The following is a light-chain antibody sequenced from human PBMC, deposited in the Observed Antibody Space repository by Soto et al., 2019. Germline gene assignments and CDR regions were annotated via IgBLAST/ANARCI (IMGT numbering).Light chain of an antibody. V-gene: IGKV3D-20*02. J-gene: IGKJ2*01. CDR3: QQHNNWPL. CDR2: GAS. Sequence: EIVLTQSPGTLSLSPGERATLSCRASQSVSSSYLAWYQQKPGQAPRLLIYGASSRATGIPDRFSGSGSGTDFTLTISSLQSEDFAVYYCQQHNNWPLFGQGTKVDIK. CDR1: QSVSSSY.